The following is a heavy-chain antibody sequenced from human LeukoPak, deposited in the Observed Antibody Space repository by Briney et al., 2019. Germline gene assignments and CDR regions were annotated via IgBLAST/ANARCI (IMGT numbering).Heavy chain of an antibody. CDR1: GFIFSSYA. CDR2: ISGRGGST. V-gene: IGHV3-23*01. J-gene: IGHJ4*02. Sequence: PGGSLRLSCAASGFIFSSYAMSWVRQAPGKGLGWVSAISGRGGSTYYADSVKGRFTISRDNSKNTLYLQMNSLRAEDTAVYYCATVGYGSGSNLFGDYFDYWGQGTLVSVSS. CDR3: ATVGYGSGSNLFGDYFDY. D-gene: IGHD3-10*01.